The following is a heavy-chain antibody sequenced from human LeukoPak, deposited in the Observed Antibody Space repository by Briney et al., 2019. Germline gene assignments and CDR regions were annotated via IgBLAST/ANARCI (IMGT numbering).Heavy chain of an antibody. V-gene: IGHV4-34*01. CDR2: IYYSGST. J-gene: IGHJ3*02. D-gene: IGHD4-17*01. CDR3: ASIHDYGDYVDAFDI. CDR1: GGSFSGYY. Sequence: SETLSLTCAVYGGSFSGYYWSWIRQPPGKGLEWIGSIYYSGSTYYNPSLKSRVTISVDTSKNQFSLKLSSVTAADTAVYYCASIHDYGDYVDAFDIWGQGTMVTVSS.